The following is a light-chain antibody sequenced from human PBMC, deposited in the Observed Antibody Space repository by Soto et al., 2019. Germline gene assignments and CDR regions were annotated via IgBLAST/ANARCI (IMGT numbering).Light chain of an antibody. V-gene: IGKV1-27*01. J-gene: IGKJ3*01. Sequence: MTQSPTSLSGSVGDRVTITCRASQGIRNFVAWYQQKPGKAPKLLIYAASTLQSGVPSRFSGSGSGTDFTLTINSLQPEDVATYSCQKYSSVPVFGPGTKEEIK. CDR1: QGIRNF. CDR3: QKYSSVPV. CDR2: AAS.